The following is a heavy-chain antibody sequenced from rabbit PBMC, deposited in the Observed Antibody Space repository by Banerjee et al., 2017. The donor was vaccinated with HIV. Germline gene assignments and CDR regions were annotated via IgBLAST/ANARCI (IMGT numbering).Heavy chain of an antibody. CDR3: ARVDSSGYYMDL. V-gene: IGHV1S40*01. Sequence: QSLEESGGDLVKPGASLTLTCTASGFSFNNNYYMCWVRQAPGKGLEWIACIDGGSVGSTSYASWAKGRFTISKTSSTTMTLQMTSLTAADTATYFCARVDSSGYYMDLWGQGTLVTVS. D-gene: IGHD1-1*01. CDR2: IDGGSVGST. J-gene: IGHJ3*01. CDR1: GFSFNNNYY.